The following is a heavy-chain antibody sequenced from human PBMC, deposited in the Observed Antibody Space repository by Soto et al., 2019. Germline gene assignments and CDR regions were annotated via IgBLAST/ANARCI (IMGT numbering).Heavy chain of an antibody. V-gene: IGHV4-30-4*01. Sequence: PSETLSLTCTVSGASISSGDYFWSWIRQSPGKGLEWIGYIYDSGSSYYNPSLQSRVTMSVDTSKNQFSLKLSSVTAADTAVYYCARETGYLSGPKNFAYWGQGTLVTFSS. CDR3: ARETGYLSGPKNFAY. D-gene: IGHD5-12*01. J-gene: IGHJ4*02. CDR2: IYDSGSS. CDR1: GASISSGDYF.